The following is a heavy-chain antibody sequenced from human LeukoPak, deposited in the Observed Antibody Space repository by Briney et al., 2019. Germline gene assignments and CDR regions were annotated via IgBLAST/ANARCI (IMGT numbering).Heavy chain of an antibody. J-gene: IGHJ5*02. CDR1: GGSFSSYH. CDR3: ARDKISALVGWSSGWYGLSNNWFDP. Sequence: SETLSLTCTVSGGSFSSYHWSWIRQPPGKGLEWIGRIYTSGSTNYNPSLKSRVTISVDTSKNQFSLKLSSVTAADTAVYYCARDKISALVGWSSGWYGLSNNWFDPWGQGTLVTVSS. CDR2: IYTSGST. V-gene: IGHV4-4*08. D-gene: IGHD6-19*01.